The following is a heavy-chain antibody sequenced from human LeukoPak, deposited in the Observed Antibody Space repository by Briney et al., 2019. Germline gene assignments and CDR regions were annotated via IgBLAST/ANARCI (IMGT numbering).Heavy chain of an antibody. CDR2: ISGDGGST. CDR1: GFTFDDYA. D-gene: IGHD6-6*01. Sequence: PGGSLRLSCAASGFTFDDYAMHWVRQAPGKGLEWVSLISGDGGSTYYADSGKGRFTISRDNSKNSLYLQMNSLRTEDTALYYCAKTEEYSSSSHAFDYWGQGTLVTVSS. CDR3: AKTEEYSSSSHAFDY. V-gene: IGHV3-43*02. J-gene: IGHJ4*02.